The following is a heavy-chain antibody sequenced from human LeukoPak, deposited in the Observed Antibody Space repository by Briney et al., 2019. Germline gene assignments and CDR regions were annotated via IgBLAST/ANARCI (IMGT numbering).Heavy chain of an antibody. D-gene: IGHD3-3*01. J-gene: IGHJ4*02. CDR2: IWYDGSNK. V-gene: IGHV3-33*06. Sequence: PGRSLRLSCAASGFTFSSYGMHWVRQAPGKGLEWVAVIWYDGSNKYYADSVKGRFTISRDNSKNTLYLQMNSLRAEDTAVYYCAKEHKVLRFLEWSFDYWGQGTLVTVSS. CDR3: AKEHKVLRFLEWSFDY. CDR1: GFTFSSYG.